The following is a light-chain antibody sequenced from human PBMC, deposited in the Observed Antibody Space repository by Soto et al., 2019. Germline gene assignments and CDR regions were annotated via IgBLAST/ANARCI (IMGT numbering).Light chain of an antibody. V-gene: IGKV4-1*01. J-gene: IGKJ2*01. Sequence: DIVMTQSPDSLAVSLGERATINCKSSQSVLYSSNNKNYLAWYQQKPGQPPKLLIYWASTRESGVPDRFSGSGSGTDFTLTISSLQAEDVAVYYCQQYYSISDTFGQGTKLEIK. CDR2: WAS. CDR3: QQYYSISDT. CDR1: QSVLYSSNNKNY.